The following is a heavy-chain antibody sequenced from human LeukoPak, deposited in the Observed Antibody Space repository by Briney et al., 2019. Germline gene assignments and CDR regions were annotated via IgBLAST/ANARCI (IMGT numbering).Heavy chain of an antibody. CDR3: ARLVGATDWFDP. Sequence: SVKVSCKASGGTFSSYAISWVRQAPGQGLEWMGGIIPIFGTANYAQKFQGRVTITTDESTSTAYMELSRLRSDDTAVYYCARLVGATDWFDPWGQGTLVTVSS. CDR1: GGTFSSYA. V-gene: IGHV1-69*05. D-gene: IGHD1-26*01. J-gene: IGHJ5*02. CDR2: IIPIFGTA.